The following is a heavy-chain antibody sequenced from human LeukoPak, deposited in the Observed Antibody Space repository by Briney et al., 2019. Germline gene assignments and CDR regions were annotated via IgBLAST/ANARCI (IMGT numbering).Heavy chain of an antibody. V-gene: IGHV1-18*01. J-gene: IGHJ4*02. D-gene: IGHD4-17*01. CDR3: ARERRAYGVPLFDY. CDR1: GYTFTSYG. CDR2: ISAYNGNT. Sequence: ASVKVSCKASGYTFTSYGISGVRQAPGQGVEWMGWISAYNGNTNYAQKLQGRLTMPTDTSTSTAYMELRSLRSDDTAVYYCARERRAYGVPLFDYWGQGTLVTVSS.